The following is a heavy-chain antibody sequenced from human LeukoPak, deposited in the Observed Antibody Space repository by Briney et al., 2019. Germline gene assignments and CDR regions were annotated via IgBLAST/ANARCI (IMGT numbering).Heavy chain of an antibody. D-gene: IGHD5-24*01. CDR3: ARVDETNAFDI. CDR2: INAGNGDT. J-gene: IGHJ3*02. CDR1: GCTFTSYA. V-gene: IGHV1-3*01. Sequence: GASVKVSCKASGCTFTSYALHWVRQAPGQRLEWMGWINAGNGDTKYSQKFQGRVTITRDTSASTAYMELSSLRSEDTAVYYCARVDETNAFDIWGQGTMVTVSS.